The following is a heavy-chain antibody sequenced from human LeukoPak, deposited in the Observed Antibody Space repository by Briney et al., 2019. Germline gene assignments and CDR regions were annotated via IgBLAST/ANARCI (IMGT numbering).Heavy chain of an antibody. CDR1: GCTFTSYY. D-gene: IGHD2-2*01. CDR2: INPSGGST. J-gene: IGHJ4*02. Sequence: ASVKVSCKASGCTFTSYYMHWVRQAPGQGLEWMGIINPSGGSTSYAQMFQGRVTMTRDMSTSTVYMELSSLRSEDTAVYYCAREAYCSSTSCTDASADYWGQGTLVTVSS. V-gene: IGHV1-46*01. CDR3: AREAYCSSTSCTDASADY.